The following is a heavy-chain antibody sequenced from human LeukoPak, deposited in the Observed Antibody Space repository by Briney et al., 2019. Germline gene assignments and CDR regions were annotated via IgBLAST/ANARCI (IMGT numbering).Heavy chain of an antibody. V-gene: IGHV3-23*01. J-gene: IGHJ4*02. CDR3: AREGLSEGFDY. CDR2: ISGSGDDT. CDR1: GFTFNRYA. D-gene: IGHD3-3*01. Sequence: PGGSLRLSCAASGFTFNRYAMNWVRQGPGKGLEWVSGISGSGDDTDYADSVKGRFTISRDNSKNTLFLQMNSLRAEDTAVYYCAREGLSEGFDYWGQGTLVTVSS.